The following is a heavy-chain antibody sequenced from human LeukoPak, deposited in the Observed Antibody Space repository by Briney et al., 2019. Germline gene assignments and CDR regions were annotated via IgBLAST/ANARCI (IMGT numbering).Heavy chain of an antibody. CDR1: GYTFTSYG. Sequence: GASVKVSCKASGYTFTSYGISWVRQAPGQGLEWVGWISAYNGNTNYAQKLQGRVTMTTDTSTSTAYMELRSLRSDDTAVYYCARDFRLTVRGVILDYWGQGTLVTVSS. CDR2: ISAYNGNT. V-gene: IGHV1-18*01. D-gene: IGHD3-10*01. J-gene: IGHJ4*02. CDR3: ARDFRLTVRGVILDY.